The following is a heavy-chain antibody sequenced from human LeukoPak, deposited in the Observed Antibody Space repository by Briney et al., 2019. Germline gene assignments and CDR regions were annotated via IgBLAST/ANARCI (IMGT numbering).Heavy chain of an antibody. CDR3: ARGGEGGGWNFDY. Sequence: SETLSLTCTVSGGSISSYYWSWIRQPPGKGLEWIGYIYYSGSTNYNPSLKSRVTISVDTSKNQFSLKLSSVTAADTAVYYCARGGEGGGWNFDYGGQGTWVTVP. D-gene: IGHD3-16*01. V-gene: IGHV4-59*01. CDR2: IYYSGST. J-gene: IGHJ4*02. CDR1: GGSISSYY.